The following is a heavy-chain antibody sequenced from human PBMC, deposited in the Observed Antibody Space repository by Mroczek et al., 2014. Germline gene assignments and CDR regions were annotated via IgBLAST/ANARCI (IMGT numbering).Heavy chain of an antibody. CDR3: ARVEGTTGTDAFDY. CDR1: GFTFSSYA. Sequence: QVQLVQSGGGVVQPGRSLRLSCAASGFTFSSYAMHWVRQAPGKGLEWVAVISYDGSNKYYADSVKGRFTISRDNSKNTLYLQMNSLRAEDTAVYYCARVEGTTGTDAFDYWGQGTLVTVSS. V-gene: IGHV3-30-3*01. D-gene: IGHD1-1*01. CDR2: ISYDGSNK. J-gene: IGHJ4*02.